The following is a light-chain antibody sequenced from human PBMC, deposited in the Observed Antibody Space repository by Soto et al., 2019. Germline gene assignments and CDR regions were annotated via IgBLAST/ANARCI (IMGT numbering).Light chain of an antibody. Sequence: DIVMTQSPDSLAVSLGERATINCKSSQSLYNSNNLNYLAWYQKKPGQPPKLLHYWASTRESGVPDRFSCSGSGTDFTLTISSLQAADVAVYYCQQYHSTPSTFGQGTKLEIK. CDR2: WAS. V-gene: IGKV4-1*01. CDR1: QSLYNSNNLNY. CDR3: QQYHSTPST. J-gene: IGKJ2*01.